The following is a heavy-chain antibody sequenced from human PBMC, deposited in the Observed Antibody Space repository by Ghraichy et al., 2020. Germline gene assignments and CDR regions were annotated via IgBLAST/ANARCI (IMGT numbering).Heavy chain of an antibody. V-gene: IGHV3-33*01. CDR2: IWYDGSNK. D-gene: IGHD3-3*01. CDR3: ARSYYDFWSGYYVEPVYYYYGMDV. CDR1: GFTFSSYG. Sequence: GGSLRLSCAASGFTFSSYGMHWVRQAPGKGLEWVAVIWYDGSNKYYADSVKGRFTISRDNSKNTLYLQMNSLRAEDTAVYYCARSYYDFWSGYYVEPVYYYYGMDVWGQGTTVTVSS. J-gene: IGHJ6*02.